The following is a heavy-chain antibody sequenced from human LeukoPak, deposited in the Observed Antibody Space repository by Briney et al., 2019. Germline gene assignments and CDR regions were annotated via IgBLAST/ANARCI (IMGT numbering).Heavy chain of an antibody. CDR3: ARDHKVGQTYSSVWLDN. V-gene: IGHV1-18*01. D-gene: IGHD6-19*01. J-gene: IGHJ4*02. CDR1: GYSFNSYG. CDR2: ISGFNGDT. Sequence: ASVKVSCKASGYSFNSYGISWVRQAPGQGLEWMGWISGFNGDTDYAQKFQGRVTMASDTSTNTAHMELRSLRSDDTAVYYCARDHKVGQTYSSVWLDNWGQGTLVTVSS.